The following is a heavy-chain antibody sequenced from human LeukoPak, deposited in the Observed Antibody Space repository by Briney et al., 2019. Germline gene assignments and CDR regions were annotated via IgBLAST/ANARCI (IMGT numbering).Heavy chain of an antibody. J-gene: IGHJ3*02. CDR3: ARLSGPLYCTNGVCYRRGAFDI. V-gene: IGHV1-8*01. CDR2: MNPNSGNT. Sequence: ASVKVSCKASGYTFTSYDINWVRQATGQGLEWMGWMNPNSGNTGYAQKFQGRVTMTRNTSISTAYMELSSLRSEDTAVYYCARLSGPLYCTNGVCYRRGAFDIWGQGTMVTVSS. D-gene: IGHD2-8*01. CDR1: GYTFTSYD.